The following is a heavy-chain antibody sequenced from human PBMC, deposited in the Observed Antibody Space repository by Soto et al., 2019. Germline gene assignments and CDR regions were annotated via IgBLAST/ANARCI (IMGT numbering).Heavy chain of an antibody. V-gene: IGHV4-30-2*01. CDR2: IYHSGGT. CDR1: GGSISSGGYS. J-gene: IGHJ4*02. Sequence: QLQLQESGSGLVKPSQTLSLTCAVPGGSISSGGYSWSWIRQPPGKGLEWIGYIYHSGGTFYNPSLKRRITISLDRSKKQFSLKLSSVTAAETAVYYCATGMTTVTTLDYWGQGTLVTVSS. D-gene: IGHD4-17*01. CDR3: ATGMTTVTTLDY.